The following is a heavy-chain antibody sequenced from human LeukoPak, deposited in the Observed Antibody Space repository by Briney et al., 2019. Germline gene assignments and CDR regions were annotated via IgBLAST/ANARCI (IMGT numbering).Heavy chain of an antibody. J-gene: IGHJ1*01. V-gene: IGHV4-31*03. CDR2: IYYSGSP. Sequence: SETLSLTCTVSGGSISSGGYYWTWIRQHPGKGLEWIGYIYYSGSPYYNPSLKNRVTISVDTSKNQFSLRLSSVTAADTAVYYCALGYCSGGSCYAREYFQHWGQGTLVTVSS. CDR3: ALGYCSGGSCYAREYFQH. CDR1: GGSISSGGYY. D-gene: IGHD2-15*01.